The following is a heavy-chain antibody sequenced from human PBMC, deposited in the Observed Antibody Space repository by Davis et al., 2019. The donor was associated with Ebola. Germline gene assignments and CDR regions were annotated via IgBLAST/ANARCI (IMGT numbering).Heavy chain of an antibody. CDR1: GFTFSSYG. CDR3: ARGTPYSYGRRASWFDP. V-gene: IGHV3-33*01. CDR2: IWYDGSNK. Sequence: GESLKISCAASGFTFSSYGMHWVRQAPGKGLEWVAVIWYDGSNKYYADSVKGRFTISRDNSKNTLYLQMNSLRAEDTAVYYCARGTPYSYGRRASWFDPWGQGTLVTVSS. J-gene: IGHJ5*02. D-gene: IGHD5-18*01.